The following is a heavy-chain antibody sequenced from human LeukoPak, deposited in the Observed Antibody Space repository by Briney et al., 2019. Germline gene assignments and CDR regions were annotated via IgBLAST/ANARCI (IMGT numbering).Heavy chain of an antibody. V-gene: IGHV1-18*01. Sequence: AASVKVSCKASGGTFITYAISWVRQVPGQGLEWMGWISPNGDINRAQKFQGRVTMTRDTSTNTAYMEMKSLTSDDTAVYYCAGTLRRFLEWSYFDYWGQGTLVTVSS. D-gene: IGHD3-3*01. J-gene: IGHJ4*02. CDR2: ISPNGDI. CDR1: GGTFITYA. CDR3: AGTLRRFLEWSYFDY.